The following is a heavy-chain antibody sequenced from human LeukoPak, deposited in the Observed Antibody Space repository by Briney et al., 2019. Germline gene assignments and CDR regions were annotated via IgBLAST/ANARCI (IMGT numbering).Heavy chain of an antibody. CDR2: ISINTNT. V-gene: IGHV3-53*01. D-gene: IGHD1-26*01. J-gene: IGHJ4*02. Sequence: GGSLTLSCAASGIAVSGNYMSWVRQTPGKGLEWVSFISINTNTFYADSVRGRFTISRDTSKNTLLLQMNSLRDEDSAIYYCAIAQTWDGLFESWGQGTLVTASS. CDR3: AIAQTWDGLFES. CDR1: GIAVSGNY.